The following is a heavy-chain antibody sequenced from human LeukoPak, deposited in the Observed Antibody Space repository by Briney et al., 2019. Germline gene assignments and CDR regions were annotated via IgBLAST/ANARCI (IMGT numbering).Heavy chain of an antibody. V-gene: IGHV4-38-2*02. Sequence: SETLSLTCAVSGYSISSGYYWGWIRQPPGKGLEWIGSIYHSGSTYYNPSLKSRVTISVDTSKNQFSLKLSSVTAADTAVYYCAREPLEENDSLTGYRNYFDYWGQGTLVTVSS. CDR1: GYSISSGYY. J-gene: IGHJ4*02. CDR3: AREPLEENDSLTGYRNYFDY. D-gene: IGHD3-9*01. CDR2: IYHSGST.